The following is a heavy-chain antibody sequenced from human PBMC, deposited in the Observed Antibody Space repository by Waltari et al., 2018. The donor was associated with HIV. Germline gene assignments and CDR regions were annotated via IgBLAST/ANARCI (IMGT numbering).Heavy chain of an antibody. Sequence: EVQLVESGGGLVQPGGSLRLSCAASGFTFSSSWMHWVRQPPGKGLVWVSRINSDGSSTSYADSVKGRFTISRDNAKNTLYLQMNSLRAEDTAVYYCARVTQLRHAIRFDYWGQGTLVTVSS. J-gene: IGHJ4*02. D-gene: IGHD1-1*01. CDR1: GFTFSSSW. CDR2: INSDGSST. CDR3: ARVTQLRHAIRFDY. V-gene: IGHV3-74*01.